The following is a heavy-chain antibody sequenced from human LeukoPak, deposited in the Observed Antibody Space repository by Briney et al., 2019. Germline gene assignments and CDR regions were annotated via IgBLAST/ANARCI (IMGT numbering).Heavy chain of an antibody. J-gene: IGHJ3*02. V-gene: IGHV1-8*03. CDR3: ARGAPDYYDSRGAAFDI. CDR1: GYTFTSYD. Sequence: ASVKVSCKASGYTFTSYDINWVRQATGQGLEWMGWMNPNSGNTGYAQKFQGRVTITRNTSISTAYMELSSLRSEDTAVYYCARGAPDYYDSRGAAFDIWGQGTMVTVSS. CDR2: MNPNSGNT. D-gene: IGHD3-22*01.